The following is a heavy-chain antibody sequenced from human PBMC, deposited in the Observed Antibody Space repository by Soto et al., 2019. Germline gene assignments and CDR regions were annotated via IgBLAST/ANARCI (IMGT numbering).Heavy chain of an antibody. CDR3: ARSDYDLLTGYGNFDY. J-gene: IGHJ4*02. CDR2: IYYSGST. D-gene: IGHD3-9*01. CDR1: GGSISSGDYY. Sequence: PSETLSLTCTVSGGSISSGDYYWSWIRQHPGKGLEWIGYIYYSGSTYYNPSLKSRVTISVDTSKNLFSLKLSSVTAADTAVYFCARSDYDLLTGYGNFDYWGQGTLVTVSS. V-gene: IGHV4-31*03.